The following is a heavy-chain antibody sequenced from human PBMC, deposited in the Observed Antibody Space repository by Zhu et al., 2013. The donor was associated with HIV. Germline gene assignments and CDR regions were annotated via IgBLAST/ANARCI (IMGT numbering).Heavy chain of an antibody. CDR1: GGTFSSYA. J-gene: IGHJ4*02. Sequence: QVQLVQSGAEVKKPGSSVKVSCKASGGTFSSYAISWVRQAPGQGLEWMGGIIPIFGTANYAQKFQGRVTITADEATSTAYMELSGLRSEDTAVYYCARNDRDTSGPRNWLFEYWGQGTLVTVSS. CDR3: ARNDRDTSGPRNWLFEY. D-gene: IGHD3-22*01. V-gene: IGHV1-69*01. CDR2: IIPIFGTA.